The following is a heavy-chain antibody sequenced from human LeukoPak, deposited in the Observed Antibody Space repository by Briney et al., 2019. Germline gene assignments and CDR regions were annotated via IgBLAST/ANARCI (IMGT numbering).Heavy chain of an antibody. CDR3: ARLNYYDSSGYYPAGDY. J-gene: IGHJ4*02. D-gene: IGHD3-22*01. CDR2: IYPGDSDT. CDR1: GHSFTSYW. V-gene: IGHV5-51*01. Sequence: GESLKISCKGSGHSFTSYWIGWVRQMPGKGLEWMGIIYPGDSDTRYSPSFQGQVTISADKSISTAYQQWSSLKASDTAMYYCARLNYYDSSGYYPAGDYWGQGSQVTVSS.